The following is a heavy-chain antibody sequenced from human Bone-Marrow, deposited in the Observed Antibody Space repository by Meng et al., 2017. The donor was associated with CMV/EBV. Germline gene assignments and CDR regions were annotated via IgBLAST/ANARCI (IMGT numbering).Heavy chain of an antibody. D-gene: IGHD4-17*01. CDR1: GYTFTSYG. J-gene: IGHJ4*02. V-gene: IGHV1-18*01. CDR3: ARGPGDFDY. Sequence: ASVKVSCKASGYTFTSYGISWVRQAPGQGLEWMGWISAYNGNTNYAQKLQGRVTMTRDTSTSTVYMELSSLRSEDTAVYYCARGPGDFDYWGQGTLVTVSS. CDR2: ISAYNGNT.